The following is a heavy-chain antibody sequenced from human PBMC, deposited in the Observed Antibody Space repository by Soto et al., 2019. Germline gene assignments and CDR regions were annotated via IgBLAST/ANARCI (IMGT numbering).Heavy chain of an antibody. CDR3: ARSPTGYGSGSYSMYYFDY. D-gene: IGHD3-10*01. V-gene: IGHV1-2*04. Sequence: ASVKVSCKASGYTFTGYYMHWVRQAPGQGLEWMGWINPNSGGTNYAQKFQGWVTMTRDTSISTAYMELSRLRSGDTAVYYCARSPTGYGSGSYSMYYFDYWGQGTLVTVSS. CDR2: INPNSGGT. J-gene: IGHJ4*02. CDR1: GYTFTGYY.